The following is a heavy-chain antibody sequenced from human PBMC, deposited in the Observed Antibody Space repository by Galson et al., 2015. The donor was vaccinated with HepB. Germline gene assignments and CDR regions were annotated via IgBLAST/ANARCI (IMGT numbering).Heavy chain of an antibody. D-gene: IGHD1-1*01. J-gene: IGHJ4*02. CDR1: GGTFSSYA. CDR2: IIPIFGTA. Sequence: SVKVSCKASGGTFSSYAISWVRQAPGQGLEWMGGIIPIFGTANYAQKFQGRVTITADESTSTAYMELSSLRSEDTAVYYCARARRDRTGTVVTYFDYWGQGTLVTVSS. V-gene: IGHV1-69*13. CDR3: ARARRDRTGTVVTYFDY.